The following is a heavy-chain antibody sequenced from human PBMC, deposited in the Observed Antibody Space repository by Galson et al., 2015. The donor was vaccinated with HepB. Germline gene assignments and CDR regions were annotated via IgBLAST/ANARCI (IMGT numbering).Heavy chain of an antibody. V-gene: IGHV3-30-3*01. CDR2: ISSTGSNK. D-gene: IGHD3-10*01. J-gene: IGHJ4*02. CDR3: ARDYYGSGSYHPYFDY. Sequence: SLRLSCAASGFTFSNYAIHWVRQAPGKGLEWVAVISSTGSNKYYADSVKGRFTISRDNSKNTLYLQMNSLRSEDTAVYYCARDYYGSGSYHPYFDYWGQGTLVTVSS. CDR1: GFTFSNYA.